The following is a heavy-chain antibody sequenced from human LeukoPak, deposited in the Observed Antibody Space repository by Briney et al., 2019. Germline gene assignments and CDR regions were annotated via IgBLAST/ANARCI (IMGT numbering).Heavy chain of an antibody. CDR3: AKDRYGDYGPFDN. CDR1: GFNFNSHG. V-gene: IGHV3-30*18. CDR2: IPSDGSYT. Sequence: GGSLRLSCAASGFNFNSHGMHWVRQAPGKGLEWVALIPSDGSYTYYADSVKGRFTISRDNSKNTLSLQMNSVRPDDTAVYYCAKDRYGDYGPFDNWGQGTMVTVSS. J-gene: IGHJ3*02. D-gene: IGHD4-17*01.